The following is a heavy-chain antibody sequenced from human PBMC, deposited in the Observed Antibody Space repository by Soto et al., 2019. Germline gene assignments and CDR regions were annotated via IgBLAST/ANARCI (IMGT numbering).Heavy chain of an antibody. CDR1: GGSISSSSYY. J-gene: IGHJ6*03. Sequence: QLQLQESGPGLVKPSETLSLTCTVSGGSISSSSYYWGWIRQPPGKVLEWIGSIYYSGSTYYNPSLKSRFTISVDTSKNQFSLKLSSVTAADTAVYYCARLKRAAAGYYYYYYMDVWGKGTTVTGSS. CDR2: IYYSGST. CDR3: ARLKRAAAGYYYYYYMDV. D-gene: IGHD6-13*01. V-gene: IGHV4-39*01.